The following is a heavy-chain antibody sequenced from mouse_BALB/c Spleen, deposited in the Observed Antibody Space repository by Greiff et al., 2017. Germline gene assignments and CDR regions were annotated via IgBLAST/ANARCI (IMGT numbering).Heavy chain of an antibody. CDR1: GYAFSSSW. CDR2: IYPGDGDT. V-gene: IGHV1-82*01. CDR3: ALIYDGYYVFAY. J-gene: IGHJ3*01. Sequence: QVQLQQSGPELVKPGASVKISCKASGYAFSSSWMNWVKQRPGQGLEWIGRIYPGDGDTNYNGKFKGKATLTADKSSSTAYMQLSSLTSVDSAVYFCALIYDGYYVFAYWGQGTLVTVSA. D-gene: IGHD2-3*01.